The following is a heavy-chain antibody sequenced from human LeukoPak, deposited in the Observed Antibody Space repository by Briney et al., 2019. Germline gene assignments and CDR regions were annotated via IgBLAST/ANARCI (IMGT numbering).Heavy chain of an antibody. J-gene: IGHJ4*02. CDR1: GGTFSSYA. CDR2: IIPIFGIA. Sequence: SVKVSCKASGGTFSSYAIRWVRQAPGQGLEWMGRIIPIFGIANYAQKFQGRVTITADKSTSTAYMELSSLRSEDTAVYYCARDPSTTVVNELDYWGQGTLVTVSS. V-gene: IGHV1-69*04. D-gene: IGHD4-23*01. CDR3: ARDPSTTVVNELDY.